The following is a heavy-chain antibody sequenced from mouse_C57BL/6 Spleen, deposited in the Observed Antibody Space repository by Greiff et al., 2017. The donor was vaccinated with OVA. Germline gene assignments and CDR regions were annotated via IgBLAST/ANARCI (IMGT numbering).Heavy chain of an antibody. CDR1: GYTFNSYW. J-gene: IGHJ4*01. D-gene: IGHD2-5*01. CDR3: AREEYSNYAMDY. Sequence: QVQLQQPGAELVKPGASVKLSCKASGYTFNSYWMHWVKQRPGQGLEWIGMIHPNSGSTNYNEKFKSKATLTVDKSSSTAYMQLSSLTSEDSAVYYCAREEYSNYAMDYWGQGTSVTVSS. V-gene: IGHV1-64*01. CDR2: IHPNSGST.